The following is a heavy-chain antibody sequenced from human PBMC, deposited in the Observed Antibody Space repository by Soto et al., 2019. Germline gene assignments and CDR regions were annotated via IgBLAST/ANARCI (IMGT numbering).Heavy chain of an antibody. CDR2: ISSSSSYI. J-gene: IGHJ4*02. D-gene: IGHD3-16*01. CDR3: ARDGVAGNDYISENPFDY. V-gene: IGHV3-21*01. CDR1: GFTFSSYS. Sequence: PGGSLRLSCAASGFTFSSYSMNWVRQAPGKGLEWVSSISSSSSYIYYADSVKGRFTISRDNAKNSLYRQMNSLRAEDTAVYYCARDGVAGNDYISENPFDYWGQGTL.